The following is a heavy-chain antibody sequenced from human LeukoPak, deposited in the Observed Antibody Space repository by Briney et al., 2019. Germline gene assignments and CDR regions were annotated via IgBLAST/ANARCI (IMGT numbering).Heavy chain of an antibody. V-gene: IGHV3-21*01. CDR3: ARIVTGKAFDI. CDR1: GFTFSSYS. Sequence: GGSLRLSCAASGFTFSSYSMNWVRQAPGKGLEWVSSISSSSSYIYYADSVKGRFTISRDSAKNSLYLQMNSLRAEDTAVYYCARIVTGKAFDIWGQGTMVTVSS. J-gene: IGHJ3*02. CDR2: ISSSSSYI. D-gene: IGHD7-27*01.